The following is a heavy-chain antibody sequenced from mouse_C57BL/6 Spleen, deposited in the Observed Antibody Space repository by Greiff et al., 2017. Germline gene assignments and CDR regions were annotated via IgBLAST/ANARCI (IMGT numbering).Heavy chain of an antibody. Sequence: VQLQQSGPGLVQPSQCLSISCTASGFSLTSYGVHWVRQPPGKGLEWLGVIWSGGSTDYNAAFISRLSISKDNSKSQVFFKMNSLPADDAAIYYCAKNYYGSGSPFAYWGQGTLVTVSA. CDR2: IWSGGST. CDR1: GFSLTSYG. CDR3: AKNYYGSGSPFAY. D-gene: IGHD1-1*01. J-gene: IGHJ3*01. V-gene: IGHV2-4*01.